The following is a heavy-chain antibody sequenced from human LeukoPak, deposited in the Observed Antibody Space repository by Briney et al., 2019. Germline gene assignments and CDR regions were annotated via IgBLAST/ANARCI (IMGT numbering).Heavy chain of an antibody. D-gene: IGHD1-1*01. V-gene: IGHV3-7*05. CDR3: ARITTQYFDY. Sequence: GGSLRLSCAASGFTFSNYWMTWVRQPPGKGLEWVANVKQDGIEKNYVDSVKGRFTISRDNAKNSLFLQMDSLSAEDTALYYCARITTQYFDYWGQGTLVTVSS. CDR2: VKQDGIEK. CDR1: GFTFSNYW. J-gene: IGHJ4*02.